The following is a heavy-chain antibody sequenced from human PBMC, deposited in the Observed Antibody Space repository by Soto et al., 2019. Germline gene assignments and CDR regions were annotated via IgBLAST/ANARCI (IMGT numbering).Heavy chain of an antibody. CDR3: ASYRGALYFES. V-gene: IGHV4-59*01. D-gene: IGHD3-16*01. Sequence: LSLTCSVSGRSMSSNYWSWIRQPPDKGLEWLGYVFYGGTDYNPSLGGRVSMSVETSKSQFSLKLASVTVADTAVYYCASYRGALYFESWGPGILVTVSS. CDR1: GRSMSSNY. J-gene: IGHJ4*02. CDR2: VFYGGT.